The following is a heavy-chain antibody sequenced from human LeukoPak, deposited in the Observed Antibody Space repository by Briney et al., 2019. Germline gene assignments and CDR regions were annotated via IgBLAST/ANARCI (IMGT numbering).Heavy chain of an antibody. J-gene: IGHJ4*02. CDR1: GFTFSTYW. CDR3: ARVRTTVTYYFDY. CDR2: IKQDGSEK. D-gene: IGHD4-17*01. Sequence: GGSLRLPCAASGFTFSTYWMSWVRQAPGKGLEWVANIKQDGSEKYYVDSVKGRFTISRDSAKNSLYLQMNGLRAEDTAVYYCARVRTTVTYYFDYWGQGTLVTVSS. V-gene: IGHV3-7*01.